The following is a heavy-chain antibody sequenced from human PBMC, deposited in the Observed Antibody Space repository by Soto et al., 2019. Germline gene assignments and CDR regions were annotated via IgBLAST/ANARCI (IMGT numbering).Heavy chain of an antibody. J-gene: IGHJ4*02. CDR2: ISSDGSNR. Sequence: QVPLVESGGGVVQPGRSLRLSCEASGFTFSSYAMHWVRQAPGKGLEWVAIISSDGSNRYYADSVKGRFTISRDNSKNTLYLQMISLNAEDRAVYYCARDGCVGTCYLYYFDYWGQGTLVTVSS. CDR1: GFTFSSYA. CDR3: ARDGCVGTCYLYYFDY. V-gene: IGHV3-30-3*01. D-gene: IGHD2-15*01.